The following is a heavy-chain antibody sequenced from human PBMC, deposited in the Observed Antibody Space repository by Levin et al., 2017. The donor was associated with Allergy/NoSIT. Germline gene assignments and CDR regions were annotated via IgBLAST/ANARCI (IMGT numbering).Heavy chain of an antibody. CDR2: SGTAGDT. V-gene: IGHV3-13*04. CDR3: VRGGPRGVYGGADY. CDR1: GFTLSAYD. Sequence: ETLSLTCAASGFTLSAYDMHWVRQVIGKGLEWVSGSGTAGDTYYPASVRGRFTISREDAKNSLYLQMNSLRVEDTAVYYCVRGGPRGVYGGADYWGQGILVTVSS. D-gene: IGHD5/OR15-5a*01. J-gene: IGHJ4*02.